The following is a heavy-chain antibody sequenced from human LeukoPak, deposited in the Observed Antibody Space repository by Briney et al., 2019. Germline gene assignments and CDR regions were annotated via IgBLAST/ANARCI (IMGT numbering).Heavy chain of an antibody. Sequence: PGGSLRLSCAASGFTFSSYEMNWVRQAPGKGLEWVSYISSSGSTIYYADSVKGRFTISRDNAKNSLYLQMNSLRAEDTAVYYCASTIEIAAAGTGSFDYWVQGTLVTVSS. J-gene: IGHJ4*02. CDR2: ISSSGSTI. D-gene: IGHD6-13*01. CDR1: GFTFSSYE. CDR3: ASTIEIAAAGTGSFDY. V-gene: IGHV3-48*03.